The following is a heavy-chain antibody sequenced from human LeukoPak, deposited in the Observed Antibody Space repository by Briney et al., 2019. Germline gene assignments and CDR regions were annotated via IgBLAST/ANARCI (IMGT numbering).Heavy chain of an antibody. D-gene: IGHD1-26*01. CDR2: ISYDGSNK. CDR3: ASVFLWEPRAGDAFDI. CDR1: GFTFSSYA. J-gene: IGHJ3*02. V-gene: IGHV3-30-3*01. Sequence: GGSLRLSCAASGFTFSSYAMHWVRQAPGKGLEWVAVISYDGSNKYYADSVKGRFTISRDSAKNSLYLQMNSLRAEDTAVYYCASVFLWEPRAGDAFDIWGQGTMVTVSS.